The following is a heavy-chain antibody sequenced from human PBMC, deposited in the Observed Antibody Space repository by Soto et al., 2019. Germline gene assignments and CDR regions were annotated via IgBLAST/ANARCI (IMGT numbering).Heavy chain of an antibody. J-gene: IGHJ3*02. V-gene: IGHV1-8*01. Sequence: ASVKVSCKASGYTFTSYDINWVRQATGQGLEWMGWMNPNSGNTGYAQKFQGRVTMTRNTSISTAYMELSSLRSEDTAVYYCTTYTYDSSGYYFNDASYIWGQWTMVTVS. D-gene: IGHD3-22*01. CDR2: MNPNSGNT. CDR3: TTYTYDSSGYYFNDASYI. CDR1: GYTFTSYD.